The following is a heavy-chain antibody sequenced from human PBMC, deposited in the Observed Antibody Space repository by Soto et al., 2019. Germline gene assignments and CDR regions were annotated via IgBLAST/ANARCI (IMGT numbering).Heavy chain of an antibody. CDR3: ARDPSIRSPPDY. CDR2: ISSTGSYT. V-gene: IGHV3-11*05. J-gene: IGHJ4*02. Sequence: QMQLVESGGGLVKPGGSMRLSCAASGFSFNDYYMTWFRQAPGTGLEWVSYISSTGSYTNYADSVKGRFTISRDNAKNLLFTQMDSLRDEDTAVYHCARDPSIRSPPDYWGRGTLVTVSS. CDR1: GFSFNDYY. D-gene: IGHD3-3*02.